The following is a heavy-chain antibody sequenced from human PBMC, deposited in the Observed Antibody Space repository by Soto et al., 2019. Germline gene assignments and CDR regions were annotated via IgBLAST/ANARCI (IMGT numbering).Heavy chain of an antibody. D-gene: IGHD3-3*01. CDR2: INAGTGYT. J-gene: IGHJ4*02. CDR1: GYTFNKFA. V-gene: IGHV1-3*01. Sequence: ASVKVSCKASGYTFNKFAMHWVRQAPGQRPEWMGFINAGTGYTRYSQDFQGRVTITRDTSASTAYMELSSLRFEDTAVYYCARDNSGDFWSGYSHYYFDYWGQGTLVTVSS. CDR3: ARDNSGDFWSGYSHYYFDY.